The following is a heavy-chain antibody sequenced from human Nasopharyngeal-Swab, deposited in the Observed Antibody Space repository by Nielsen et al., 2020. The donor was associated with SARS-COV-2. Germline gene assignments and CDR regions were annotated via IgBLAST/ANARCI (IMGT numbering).Heavy chain of an antibody. Sequence: GESLKISCAASGFTFSDYYVSWIRQAPGKGLEWVSYISSSGSNIFYADSVKGRFTISRDNAKNSLYLQMNSLRAEDTAVYYCAAEKYPPGGFDPWGQGTLVTVSS. V-gene: IGHV3-11*01. D-gene: IGHD3-10*01. CDR2: ISSSGSNI. CDR1: GFTFSDYY. J-gene: IGHJ5*02. CDR3: AAEKYPPGGFDP.